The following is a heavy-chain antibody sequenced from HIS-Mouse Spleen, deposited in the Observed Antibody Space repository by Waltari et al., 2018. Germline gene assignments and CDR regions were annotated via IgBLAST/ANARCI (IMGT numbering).Heavy chain of an antibody. Sequence: QLQLQESGPGLVKPSETLSLTCTVSGGSISSSSYYWGWIRQPPGKGLEWIGIIYYSGSTSYNPSLKSRVTISVDTSKTQFSLKLSSVTAADTAVYYCAREIPYSSSWYDWYFDLWGRGTLVTVSS. V-gene: IGHV4-39*07. CDR3: AREIPYSSSWYDWYFDL. J-gene: IGHJ2*01. CDR1: GGSISSSSYY. D-gene: IGHD6-13*01. CDR2: IYYSGST.